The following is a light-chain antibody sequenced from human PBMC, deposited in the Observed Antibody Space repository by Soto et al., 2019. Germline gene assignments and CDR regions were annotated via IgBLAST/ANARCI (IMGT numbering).Light chain of an antibody. Sequence: DIPMTQSPSSLSASVGDRVTITCRASQSITTHVNWYQQKPGKAPKLLIYAASILQSGVPSRFSGSGSGTDFTLTINSLQPEDFATYYCQQSFSTPTPPTFGQGTKLEIK. CDR2: AAS. V-gene: IGKV1-39*01. J-gene: IGKJ2*01. CDR3: QQSFSTPTPPT. CDR1: QSITTH.